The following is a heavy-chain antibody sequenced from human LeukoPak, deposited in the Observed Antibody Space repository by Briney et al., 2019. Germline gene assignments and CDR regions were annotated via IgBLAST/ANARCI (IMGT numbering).Heavy chain of an antibody. Sequence: SETLSLTCAVYGGSFSGDYWSWIRQPPGKGLEWIGEINHSGSTNYNPSLKSRVTISVDTSKNQFSLKLSSVTAADTAVYYCASSVSAAAVQNAFDIWGQGTMVTVSS. CDR3: ASSVSAAAVQNAFDI. CDR1: GGSFSGDY. V-gene: IGHV4-34*01. J-gene: IGHJ3*02. CDR2: INHSGST. D-gene: IGHD6-13*01.